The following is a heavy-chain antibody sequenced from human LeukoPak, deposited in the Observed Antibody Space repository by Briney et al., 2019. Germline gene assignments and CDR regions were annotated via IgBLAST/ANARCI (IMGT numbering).Heavy chain of an antibody. Sequence: ASVKVSCKASGCTFTSYDINWVRQATGQGLERMGWMNPNSGNTGYAQKFQGRVTMTRNTSISTAYMELSSLRSEDTAVYYCASNFGVTGTMGDAFDIWGQGTMVTVSS. V-gene: IGHV1-8*01. CDR2: MNPNSGNT. CDR1: GCTFTSYD. D-gene: IGHD2-21*02. CDR3: ASNFGVTGTMGDAFDI. J-gene: IGHJ3*02.